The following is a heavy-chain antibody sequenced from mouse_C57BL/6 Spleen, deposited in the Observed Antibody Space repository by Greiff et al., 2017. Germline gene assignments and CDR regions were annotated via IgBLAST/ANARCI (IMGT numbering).Heavy chain of an antibody. CDR3: ASSIYDGYYCDY. V-gene: IGHV3-1*01. CDR1: GYSITSGYD. D-gene: IGHD2-3*01. Sequence: VQLKESGPGMVKPSQSLSLTCTVTGYSITSGYDWHWIRHFPGNKLEWMGYISYSGSTTYNPSLKSRISITHDTSKNHFFLKLNSVTTEDTATYYCASSIYDGYYCDYWGQGTTLTVSS. CDR2: ISYSGST. J-gene: IGHJ2*01.